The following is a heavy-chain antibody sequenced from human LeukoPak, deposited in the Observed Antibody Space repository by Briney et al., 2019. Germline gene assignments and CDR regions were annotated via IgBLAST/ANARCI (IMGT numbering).Heavy chain of an antibody. Sequence: PGRSLRLSCAASGFTFSSYAMHWVRQAPGKGLEWVAVISYDGSSKYYADSVKGRFTISRDNSKNTLYLQMNSLRAEDTAVYYCAKDHLAGYSYGGFYFDFWGQGTLVTVSS. V-gene: IGHV3-30*18. D-gene: IGHD5-18*01. CDR2: ISYDGSSK. CDR3: AKDHLAGYSYGGFYFDF. J-gene: IGHJ4*02. CDR1: GFTFSSYA.